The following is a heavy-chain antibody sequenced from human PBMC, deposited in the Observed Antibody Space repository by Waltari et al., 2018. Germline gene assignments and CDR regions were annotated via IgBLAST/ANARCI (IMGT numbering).Heavy chain of an antibody. V-gene: IGHV3-23*01. CDR2: ISSSGGNT. J-gene: IGHJ6*02. CDR1: GFTYA. Sequence: EVQLLESGGGLVQPGGSLRLSCAASGFTYAMSWVRQAPGKGLEWVSAISSSGGNTYYIDSVKGRFTISRDNSKNTVYLQMNNLSAEDTAVYYCATDPGLRNGMDVCGQGTTVTVSS. CDR3: ATDPGLRNGMDV. D-gene: IGHD3-16*01.